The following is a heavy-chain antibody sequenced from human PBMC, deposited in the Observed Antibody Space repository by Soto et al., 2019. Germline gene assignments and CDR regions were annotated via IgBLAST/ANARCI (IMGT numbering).Heavy chain of an antibody. CDR1: GFTFDEYA. CDR3: AKDIPQERWLHSFQH. V-gene: IGHV3-9*01. J-gene: IGHJ1*01. CDR2: ISWNGGSK. Sequence: EVQLVESGGGLVQPGRSLRLSCTAYGFTFDEYAMHWVRQAPGKGLEWVSGISWNGGSKGYADSVKGRFTSSRDNAKNSLYLQMDSLRAEDTAFYYCAKDIPQERWLHSFQHWGQGTLVTVSS. D-gene: IGHD5-12*01.